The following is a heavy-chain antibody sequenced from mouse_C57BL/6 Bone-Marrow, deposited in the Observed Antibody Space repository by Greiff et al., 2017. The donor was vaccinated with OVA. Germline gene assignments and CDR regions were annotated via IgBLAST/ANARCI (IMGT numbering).Heavy chain of an antibody. J-gene: IGHJ2*01. CDR2: IYPGSGST. V-gene: IGHV1-55*01. CDR3: ARSGFRQYGDY. D-gene: IGHD2-10*02. CDR1: GYTFTSYW. Sequence: QVQLQQPGAELVKPGASVKMSCKASGYTFTSYWITWVKQSPGQGLEWIGDIYPGSGSTNYNEKFKSKATLTVDTSSSPAYMQLSSLTSEDSAVYYCARSGFRQYGDYWGQGTTLTVSS.